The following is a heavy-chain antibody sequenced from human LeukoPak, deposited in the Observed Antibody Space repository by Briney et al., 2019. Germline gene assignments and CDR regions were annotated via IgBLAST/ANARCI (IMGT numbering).Heavy chain of an antibody. CDR1: GYTFTTYG. CDR2: ISAYSGNT. J-gene: IGHJ4*02. D-gene: IGHD2-15*01. Sequence: VSVTLSCTTSGYTFTTYGISWVRQPPGQGLEWMGWISAYSGNTKYAQNLQGRVTMTTDTSTSTAYMELRSLRSDDGAIYFCVRMRLYCSGSCYALDSWGQGTMVTVSS. CDR3: VRMRLYCSGSCYALDS. V-gene: IGHV1-18*01.